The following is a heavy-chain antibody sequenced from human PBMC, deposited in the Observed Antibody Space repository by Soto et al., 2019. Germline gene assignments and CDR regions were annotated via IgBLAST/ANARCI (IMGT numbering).Heavy chain of an antibody. D-gene: IGHD2-2*01. J-gene: IGHJ6*02. CDR1: GFTFRDYY. CDR3: ARDGGEVIPAAIGGGYGMDV. CDR2: ISGSNIYT. V-gene: IGHV3-11*06. Sequence: ESGGGLVKPGGSLRLSCAASGFTFRDYYMSWIRQAPGKGLEWISYISGSNIYTNYADSVKGRFTISRDNANNSLYLQMDSLRVEDTAVYYCARDGGEVIPAAIGGGYGMDVGGQGTTVTVSS.